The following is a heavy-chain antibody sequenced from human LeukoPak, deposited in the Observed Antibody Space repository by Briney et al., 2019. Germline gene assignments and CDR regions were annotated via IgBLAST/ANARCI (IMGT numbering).Heavy chain of an antibody. Sequence: GGALRLSCAASGFTFSDYYMSWIRQAPGKGLEWVAYTSPSTDYRSYAPSVRGRFTISRDNAKNSLSLEMNSLRAEDTAVYYCARKCVNTRGEVGMDVWGQGTTVTVFS. CDR3: ARKCVNTRGEVGMDV. V-gene: IGHV3-11*03. D-gene: IGHD3-16*01. CDR1: GFTFSDYY. J-gene: IGHJ6*02. CDR2: TSPSTDYR.